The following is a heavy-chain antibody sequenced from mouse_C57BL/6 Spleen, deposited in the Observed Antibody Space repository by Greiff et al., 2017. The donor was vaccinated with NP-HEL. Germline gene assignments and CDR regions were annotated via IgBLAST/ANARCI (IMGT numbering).Heavy chain of an antibody. Sequence: VQVVESGAELVKPGASVKMSCKASGYTFTSYWITWVKQRPGQGLEWIGDIYPGSGSTNYNEKFKSKATLTVDTSSSTAYMQLSSLTSEDSAVYYCAREARLVYYYAMDYWGQRTSVTVSS. V-gene: IGHV1-55*01. J-gene: IGHJ4*01. D-gene: IGHD1-2*01. CDR1: GYTFTSYW. CDR2: IYPGSGST. CDR3: AREARLVYYYAMDY.